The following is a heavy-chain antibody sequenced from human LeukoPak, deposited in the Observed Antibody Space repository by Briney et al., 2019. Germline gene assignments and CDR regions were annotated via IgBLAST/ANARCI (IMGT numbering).Heavy chain of an antibody. J-gene: IGHJ6*04. CDR3: ARDCYYGSGSYCYYYGMDV. CDR1: GFTFSSYG. CDR2: IWYDGSNK. V-gene: IGHV3-33*01. Sequence: GRSLRLSCAASGFTFSSYGMHWVRQAPGKGLEWVAVIWYDGSNKYYADSVKGRFTISRDNSKNTLYLQMNGLRAEDTAVYYCARDCYYGSGSYCYYYGMDVWGKGTTVTVSS. D-gene: IGHD3-10*01.